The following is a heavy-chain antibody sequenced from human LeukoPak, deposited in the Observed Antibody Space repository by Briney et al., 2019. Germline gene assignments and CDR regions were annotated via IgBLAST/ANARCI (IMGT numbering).Heavy chain of an antibody. V-gene: IGHV3-53*01. CDR3: TRRAGAYSHPYDY. CDR1: GFTVSSNS. CDR2: IYSDNT. D-gene: IGHD4/OR15-4a*01. Sequence: GGSLRLSCTVSGFTVSSNSMSWVRQAPGKGLEWVSFIYSDNTHYSDSVKGRFTISRDNSKNTLYLQMNSLRAEDTAVYYCTRRAGAYSHPYDYWGQGTLVTVSS. J-gene: IGHJ4*02.